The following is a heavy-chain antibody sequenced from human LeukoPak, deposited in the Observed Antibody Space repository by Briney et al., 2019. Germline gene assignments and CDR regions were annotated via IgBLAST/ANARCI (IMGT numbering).Heavy chain of an antibody. CDR3: AKRDSAGLYYFDY. V-gene: IGHV3-23*01. J-gene: IGHJ4*02. CDR2: IGKSGGGT. D-gene: IGHD5-18*01. Sequence: GSLRLSCAASGFTFTNYAMSWVRQAPGKGLEWVSTIGKSGGGTYYADSVKGRFTISRDNSKSTLYLQMNSLRAEDTAVYYCAKRDSAGLYYFDYWGQGTLVTVSS. CDR1: GFTFTNYA.